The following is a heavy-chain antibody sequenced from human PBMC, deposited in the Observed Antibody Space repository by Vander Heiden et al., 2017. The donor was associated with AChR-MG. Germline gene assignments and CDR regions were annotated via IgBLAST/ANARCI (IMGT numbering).Heavy chain of an antibody. CDR2: VDPEDGQT. CDR3: VTVGPESTGTLKY. D-gene: IGHD1-7*01. J-gene: IGHJ4*02. CDR1: GYTFTDNY. Sequence: EVHPAQSGAEVKRPWATVKVSCKVSGYTFTDNYIHWGRQAPGKGLEYMGLVDPEDGQTIYAERFQGRVTITADTSTDTASIDLSSLRSEDTAIYYCVTVGPESTGTLKYWGQGTLVTVSS. V-gene: IGHV1-69-2*01.